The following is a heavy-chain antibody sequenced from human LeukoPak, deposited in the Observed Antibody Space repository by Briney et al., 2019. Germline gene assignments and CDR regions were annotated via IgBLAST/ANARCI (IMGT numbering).Heavy chain of an antibody. CDR3: AGGERSLVAAQFDL. CDR2: INHSGST. V-gene: IGHV4-34*01. J-gene: IGHJ2*01. CDR1: GGSFSGYY. D-gene: IGHD2-15*01. Sequence: SETLSLTCAVYGGSFSGYYWSWIRQPPGKGLEWIGEINHSGSTNYNPSLKSRVTISVDTSKNQFSLKLSSVTAADTAGYYFAGGERSLVAAQFDLWGRGTLVTVSS.